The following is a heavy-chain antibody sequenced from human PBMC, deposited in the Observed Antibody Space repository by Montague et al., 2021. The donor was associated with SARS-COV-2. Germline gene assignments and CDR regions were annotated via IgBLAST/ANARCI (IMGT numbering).Heavy chain of an antibody. J-gene: IGHJ5*02. CDR1: GFSLNTSGKG. D-gene: IGHD4-17*01. V-gene: IGHV2-5*02. CDR2: IYWDDDK. CDR3: ARYGDYGSWFDP. Sequence: PALVKPTQTLTLTCTFSGFSLNTSGKGVGWVRQPPGKALEWLALIYWDDDKLYSPSLKSRSTISKDTTKNEVVLTVANMDPVDTATYYCARYGDYGSWFDPWGQGTLVTVSS.